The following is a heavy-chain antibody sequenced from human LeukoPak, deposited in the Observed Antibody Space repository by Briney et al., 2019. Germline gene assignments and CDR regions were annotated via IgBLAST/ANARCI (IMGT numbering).Heavy chain of an antibody. V-gene: IGHV3-21*01. CDR2: ISSSSSYI. CDR3: ARIMTQQMVFDY. CDR1: GFTFSSYG. Sequence: GVTLRLSCVASGFTFSSYGMNWVRQAPGKGLEWVSFISSSSSYIYYADSVKGRFTISRDNAKNSLYLQMNSLRAEDTAVYYCARIMTQQMVFDYWGQGTLVTVSS. J-gene: IGHJ4*02. D-gene: IGHD6-13*01.